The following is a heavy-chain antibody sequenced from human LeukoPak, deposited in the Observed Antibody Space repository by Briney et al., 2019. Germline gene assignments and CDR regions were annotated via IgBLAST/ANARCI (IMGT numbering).Heavy chain of an antibody. V-gene: IGHV4-31*11. D-gene: IGHD3-10*01. CDR1: GGSFSGYY. CDR2: IYYSGST. CDR3: ASSGSRDAFDI. J-gene: IGHJ3*02. Sequence: SETLSLTRAVYGGSFSGYYWSWIRQHPGKGLEWIGYIYYSGSTYYNPSLKSRVTISVDTSKNQFSLKLSSVTAADTAVYYCASSGSRDAFDIWGQGTMVTVSS.